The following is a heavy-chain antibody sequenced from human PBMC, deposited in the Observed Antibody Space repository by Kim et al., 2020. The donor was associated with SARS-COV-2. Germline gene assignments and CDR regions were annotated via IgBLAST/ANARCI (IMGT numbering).Heavy chain of an antibody. CDR1: GGTFSSYA. Sequence: SVKVSCKASGGTFSSYAISWVRQAPGQGLEWMGGIIPIFGTANYAQKFQGRVTITADESTSTAYMELSSLRSEDTAVYYCATGGNSYYYDSSGYYPNFQHWGQGTLVTVSS. CDR2: IIPIFGTA. CDR3: ATGGNSYYYDSSGYYPNFQH. J-gene: IGHJ1*01. V-gene: IGHV1-69*13. D-gene: IGHD3-22*01.